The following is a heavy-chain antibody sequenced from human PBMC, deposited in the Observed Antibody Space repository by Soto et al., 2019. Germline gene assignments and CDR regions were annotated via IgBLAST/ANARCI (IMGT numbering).Heavy chain of an antibody. CDR3: ARDGGSCSGGSCQGLDY. V-gene: IGHV4-4*02. CDR2: IYHSGST. Sequence: QVQLQESGPGLVKPSGTLSLTCAVSGGSISSSNWWSWVRQPPGKGLEWIGEIYHSGSTNYNPSLKSRVTISVDKSKHQFSLKLSSVTAADTAVYYCARDGGSCSGGSCQGLDYWGQGTLVTVSS. D-gene: IGHD2-15*01. CDR1: GGSISSSNW. J-gene: IGHJ4*02.